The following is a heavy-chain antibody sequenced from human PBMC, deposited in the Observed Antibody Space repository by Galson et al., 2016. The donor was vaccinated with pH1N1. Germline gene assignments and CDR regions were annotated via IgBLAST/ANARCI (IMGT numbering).Heavy chain of an antibody. CDR1: GGSFRNNA. Sequence: SVKVSCKASGGSFRNNAFNWVRQAPGQGLEWMGGILPIFGIASYAQDFQGRVTITADESATTISMDLRSLRPEDTAVYYCARDAELQNYDSSCYYSHLETWGQGTLVTVSS. CDR2: ILPIFGIA. CDR3: ARDAELQNYDSSCYYSHLET. V-gene: IGHV1-69*13. D-gene: IGHD3-22*01. J-gene: IGHJ4*02.